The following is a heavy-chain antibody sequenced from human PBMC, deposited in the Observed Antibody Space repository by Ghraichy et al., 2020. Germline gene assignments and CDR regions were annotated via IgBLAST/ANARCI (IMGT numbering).Heavy chain of an antibody. D-gene: IGHD3-22*01. CDR2: IVVGSGNT. CDR3: AADRDDSSGYLGYYFDY. Sequence: SVKVSCKASGFTFTSSAVQWVRQARGQRLEWIGWIVVGSGNTNYAQKFQERVTITRDMSTSTAYMELSSLRSEDTAVYYCAADRDDSSGYLGYYFDYWGQGTLVTVSS. J-gene: IGHJ4*02. CDR1: GFTFTSSA. V-gene: IGHV1-58*01.